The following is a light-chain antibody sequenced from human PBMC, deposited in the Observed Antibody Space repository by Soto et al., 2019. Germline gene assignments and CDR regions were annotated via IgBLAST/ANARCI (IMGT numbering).Light chain of an antibody. CDR3: QQFYTAPRT. CDR2: WAA. CDR1: HDILYTSSNRSY. Sequence: DIVMTQSPDSLAVPLGERATINCKSSHDILYTSSNRSYLAWYQQKAGEPPRLLIYWAATRESGVPDRFSGSGSGTDFTLTISSLRAEDVAVYYCQQFYTAPRTFGQGTKVEIK. J-gene: IGKJ1*01. V-gene: IGKV4-1*01.